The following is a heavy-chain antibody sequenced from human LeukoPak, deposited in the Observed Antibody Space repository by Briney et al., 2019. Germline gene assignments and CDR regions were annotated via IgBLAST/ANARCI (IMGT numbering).Heavy chain of an antibody. V-gene: IGHV3-23*01. D-gene: IGHD3-22*01. CDR2: ISDRGDRT. J-gene: IGHJ4*02. CDR3: AKDSYDSSGSRYDY. Sequence: GGSLRLSCAASGFTFSDYAMSWVRQAPRKGLGWVSAISDRGDRTWDADSVTGRVTISRDNYKNTLFLQMNSLRAEDTAIYYCAKDSYDSSGSRYDYWGQGTLVTVSS. CDR1: GFTFSDYA.